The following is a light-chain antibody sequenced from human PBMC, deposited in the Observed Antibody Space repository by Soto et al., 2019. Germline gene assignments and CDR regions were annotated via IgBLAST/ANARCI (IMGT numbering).Light chain of an antibody. CDR3: QQSYSTPWT. J-gene: IGKJ1*01. Sequence: DIQMTQSPSSLSASVGDRVTITCRASQSISSYLNWYQQKPGEAPKLLIYAASSLQSGVPSRFSGSGSGTDFTLTISSLQPEDFATYYCQQSYSTPWTLGQGTKVDIK. CDR2: AAS. CDR1: QSISSY. V-gene: IGKV1-39*01.